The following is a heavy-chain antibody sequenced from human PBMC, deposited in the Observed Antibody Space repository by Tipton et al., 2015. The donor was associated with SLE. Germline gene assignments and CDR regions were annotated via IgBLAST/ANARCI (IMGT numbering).Heavy chain of an antibody. Sequence: AVSGFTFRSYDMTWVRQAPGKGLEWVSYISDSGTTIYYADSVTGRFTISRDNAKNSLSLQMNSLRAEDTAVYYCARQSRDGDYFDFWGQGTLVTVSS. CDR3: ARQSRDGDYFDF. CDR1: GFTFRSYD. CDR2: ISDSGTTI. J-gene: IGHJ4*02. V-gene: IGHV3-48*03. D-gene: IGHD4-17*01.